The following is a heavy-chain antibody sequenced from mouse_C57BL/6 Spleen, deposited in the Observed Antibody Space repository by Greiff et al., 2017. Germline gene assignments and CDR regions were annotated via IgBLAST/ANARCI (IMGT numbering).Heavy chain of an antibody. CDR2: TFYSGNT. CDR3: LGCTYPYYAMDY. CDR1: GFSINSDWY. Sequence: EVQLQESGPSLVRPSQTLSLTCTVTGFSINSDWYWIWIRQFPGNQLEYIGNTFYSGNTYYNPSLENRTYITRDTSKNQFSLKLISVTPEDTATCYGLGCTYPYYAMDYWGQGTSVTVSS. V-gene: IGHV3-3*01. J-gene: IGHJ4*01.